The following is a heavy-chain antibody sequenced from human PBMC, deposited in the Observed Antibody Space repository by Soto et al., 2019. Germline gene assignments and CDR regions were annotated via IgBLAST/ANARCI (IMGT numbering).Heavy chain of an antibody. Sequence: ASVKVSCNVSGYTLTELSMHWVRQAPGKGLEWMGGFDPEDGETIYAQKFQGRVTMTEDTSTDTAYMELSSLRSEDTAVYYCARLGQLWSRAPIHFDYWGQGTLVTVSS. CDR1: GYTLTELS. J-gene: IGHJ4*02. CDR3: ARLGQLWSRAPIHFDY. CDR2: FDPEDGET. D-gene: IGHD5-18*01. V-gene: IGHV1-24*01.